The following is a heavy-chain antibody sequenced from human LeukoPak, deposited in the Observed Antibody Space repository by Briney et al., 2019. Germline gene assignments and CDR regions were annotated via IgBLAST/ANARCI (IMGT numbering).Heavy chain of an antibody. CDR3: TTWDYSYGWAT. CDR1: SSTFSNAW. V-gene: IGHV3-15*07. Sequence: GGSLRLSCAASSSTFSNAWMNWVRQAPGKGLEWVGRIKNKGDGGTTDYAAPVKGRFTISRDDSKNTLYLQMNSLNTEYTAVYYCTTWDYSYGWATWGQGTLVTVSS. CDR2: IKNKGDGGTT. D-gene: IGHD3-10*01. J-gene: IGHJ4*02.